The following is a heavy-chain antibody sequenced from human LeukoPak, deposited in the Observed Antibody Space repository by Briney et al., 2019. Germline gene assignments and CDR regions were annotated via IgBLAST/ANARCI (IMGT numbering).Heavy chain of an antibody. Sequence: PGGSLRLSCAVFRFTFATFYMNCVRQPPGKGLEWGSGIDGSGGLKYYASSVKGRFTISRDNSKKTLYLQINTLRAEDTALYYCGQDWAWGAFGNWGQGALVTVSS. D-gene: IGHD1-26*01. J-gene: IGHJ4*02. CDR1: RFTFATFY. CDR2: IDGSGGLK. V-gene: IGHV3-23*01. CDR3: GQDWAWGAFGN.